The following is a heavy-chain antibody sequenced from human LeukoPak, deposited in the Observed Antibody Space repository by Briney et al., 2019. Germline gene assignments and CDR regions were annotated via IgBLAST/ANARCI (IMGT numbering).Heavy chain of an antibody. V-gene: IGHV4-34*01. D-gene: IGHD3-10*01. CDR3: AKSLYGSGSYYNWFDP. J-gene: IGHJ5*02. CDR2: INHRGST. Sequence: SETLSLTCVVYGGSFSGYHWSWIRQSPGKGLEWIGEINHRGSTNYNPSLKRRVTMSLDTSKNQFSLKLSSVTAADTAVYYCAKSLYGSGSYYNWFDPWGQGTLVTVSS. CDR1: GGSFSGYH.